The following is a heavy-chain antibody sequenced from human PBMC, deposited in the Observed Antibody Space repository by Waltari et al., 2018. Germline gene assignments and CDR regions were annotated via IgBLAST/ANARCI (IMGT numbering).Heavy chain of an antibody. CDR2: INPNNGGT. D-gene: IGHD1-26*01. Sequence: QVQLVQSGAEVKKPGASVKVSCQASGYTFADYYMHWVRQAPGQGLEWMGWINPNNGGTNSAQKFQGRVTMTRDTSISTAYMELSSLKSDDTAVYYCARVLSTGSYAEDYWGQGTLVTVSS. V-gene: IGHV1-2*02. CDR3: ARVLSTGSYAEDY. J-gene: IGHJ4*02. CDR1: GYTFADYY.